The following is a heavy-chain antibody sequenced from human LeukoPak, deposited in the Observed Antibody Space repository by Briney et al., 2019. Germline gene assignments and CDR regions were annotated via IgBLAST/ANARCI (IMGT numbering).Heavy chain of an antibody. CDR1: GFTFSSYW. D-gene: IGHD6-13*01. Sequence: PGGSLRLSCAASGFTFSSYWMSWVRQAPGKGLEWVANIKQDGSEKYYVDSVKGRFTISRDNAKNSLYLQMNSLRAEDTAVYYCARTIAAAGQIWEYYYYYYMDVWGKGTTVTISS. CDR3: ARTIAAAGQIWEYYYYYYMDV. V-gene: IGHV3-7*03. CDR2: IKQDGSEK. J-gene: IGHJ6*03.